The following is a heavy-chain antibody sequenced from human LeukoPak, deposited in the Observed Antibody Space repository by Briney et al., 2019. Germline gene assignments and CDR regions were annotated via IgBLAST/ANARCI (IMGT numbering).Heavy chain of an antibody. CDR1: GYTFTGYN. D-gene: IGHD6-13*01. CDR2: INPNSGGT. Sequence: GGSVKVSCKASGYTFTGYNMHWVRQAPGQGLEWMGWINPNSGGTNYAQTFQGGVTMSRDTSISTRYMDLSRLRSDDTAVYYCARGSSSWPRQALYYYYYGMDVWGQGTTVTVSS. V-gene: IGHV1-2*02. CDR3: ARGSSSWPRQALYYYYYGMDV. J-gene: IGHJ6*02.